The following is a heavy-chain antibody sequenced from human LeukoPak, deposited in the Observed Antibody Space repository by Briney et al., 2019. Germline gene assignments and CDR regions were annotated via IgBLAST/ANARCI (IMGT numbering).Heavy chain of an antibody. CDR1: GFTFSSYS. Sequence: GGSLRLSCAASGFTFSSYSMNWVRRAPGKGLEWVSSITSSGRYIYYADSVKGRFTISRDNAKNSLYLQMNSLSAEDTAMYYCARGGSGSYFLDYWGQGTLVTVSS. CDR2: ITSSGRYI. D-gene: IGHD1-26*01. J-gene: IGHJ4*02. V-gene: IGHV3-21*01. CDR3: ARGGSGSYFLDY.